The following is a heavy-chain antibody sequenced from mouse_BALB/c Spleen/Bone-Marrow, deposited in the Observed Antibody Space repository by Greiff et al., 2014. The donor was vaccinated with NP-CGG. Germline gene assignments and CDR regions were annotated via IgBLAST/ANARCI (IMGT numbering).Heavy chain of an antibody. J-gene: IGHJ4*01. CDR3: TRRGSYDERTAMDY. CDR2: ISSGGTNT. V-gene: IGHV5-6*02. D-gene: IGHD2-12*01. Sequence: EVKLVESGGDLVKPGGSLKLSCAASGFTFSSYGMSWVRQTPDKRLEWVATISSGGTNTYYPDSVKGRFTISRDNAKNTLYLQMSSLKSEDTAMYYRTRRGSYDERTAMDYWGQGTSVTVSS. CDR1: GFTFSSYG.